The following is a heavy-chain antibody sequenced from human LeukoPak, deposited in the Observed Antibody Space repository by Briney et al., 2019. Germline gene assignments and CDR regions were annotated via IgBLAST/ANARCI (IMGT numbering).Heavy chain of an antibody. CDR3: AKVVGPMVRGVHLDY. J-gene: IGHJ4*02. CDR1: GFTFSSYA. CDR2: ISGSGGST. V-gene: IGHV3-23*01. Sequence: GESLRLSCAASGFTFSSYAMSWVRQAPGKGLEWVSAISGSGGSTYYADSVKGRFTISRDNSKNTLYLQMNSLRAEDTAVYYCAKVVGPMVRGVHLDYWGQGTLVTVSS. D-gene: IGHD3-10*01.